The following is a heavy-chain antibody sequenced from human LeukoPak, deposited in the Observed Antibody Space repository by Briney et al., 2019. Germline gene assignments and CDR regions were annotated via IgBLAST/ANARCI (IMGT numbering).Heavy chain of an antibody. CDR2: IYYSGNT. J-gene: IGHJ5*02. CDR1: GGSISSYY. D-gene: IGHD3-16*02. Sequence: SSETLSLTCTVSGGSISSYYWAWIRQPPGKGLEWIGYIYYSGNTNYNPSLKSRVTISVDTSKNQFSLKLSSVTAADTAVYYCARVSVIPAVNFGWWFDPWGQGTLVTVSS. V-gene: IGHV4-59*01. CDR3: ARVSVIPAVNFGWWFDP.